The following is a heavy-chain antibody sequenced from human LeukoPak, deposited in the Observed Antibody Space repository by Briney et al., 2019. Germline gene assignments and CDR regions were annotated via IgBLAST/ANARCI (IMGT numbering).Heavy chain of an antibody. Sequence: GGSLRLSCVASGFTFSTYNMNWVRQAPGKGLEWVSSITSSSSYIYYADSVKGRFTISRDNAKNSLCLQMNSLRDEDTAVYYCARDPYSGSYGDYYYYYMDVWGKGTTVTISS. J-gene: IGHJ6*03. CDR2: ITSSSSYI. CDR1: GFTFSTYN. D-gene: IGHD1-26*01. CDR3: ARDPYSGSYGDYYYYYMDV. V-gene: IGHV3-21*01.